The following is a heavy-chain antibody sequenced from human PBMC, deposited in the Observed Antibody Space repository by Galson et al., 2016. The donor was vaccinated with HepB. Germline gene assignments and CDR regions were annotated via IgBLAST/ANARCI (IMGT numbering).Heavy chain of an antibody. V-gene: IGHV2-70*17. D-gene: IGHD4-11*01. CDR1: GFSLTTSGMF. J-gene: IGHJ4*02. CDR2: IDWDDDK. Sequence: PALVKPTQTLTLTCTFSGFSLTTSGMFVSWIRQPPGKALEWLARIDWDDDKFYSTSLKTRLTISKDTSKNQVVLTMTNLDPLDTATYFCAHSKRLGVFTLFDSWGQGTLVTVSS. CDR3: AHSKRLGVFTLFDS.